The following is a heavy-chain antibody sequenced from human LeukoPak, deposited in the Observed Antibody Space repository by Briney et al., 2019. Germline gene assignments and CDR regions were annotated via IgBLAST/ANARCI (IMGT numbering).Heavy chain of an antibody. Sequence: GGSLSLSCAASGFTFDDYGMHWVRQAPGKGLEWVSGISWNSGSVGYADSVKGRFTISRDNAEKSLYLQMNSLRAEDTAFYYCARAGGSRYYYAMDVWGQGTTVTVSS. V-gene: IGHV3-9*01. J-gene: IGHJ6*02. D-gene: IGHD3-16*01. CDR1: GFTFDDYG. CDR2: ISWNSGSV. CDR3: ARAGGSRYYYAMDV.